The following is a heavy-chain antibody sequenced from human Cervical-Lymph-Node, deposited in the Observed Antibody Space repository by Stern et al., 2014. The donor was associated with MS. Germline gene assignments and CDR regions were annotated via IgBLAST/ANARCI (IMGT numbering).Heavy chain of an antibody. CDR1: GFTFRSYW. V-gene: IGHV3-74*02. CDR3: ARAPYYYDTSGYSYSYFDL. CDR2: IDIDGSGT. Sequence: EVQLEESGGGLVQPGGSLRLSCAASGFTFRSYWMHCVRQAPGKGLVWVSRIDIDGSGTTYAYYVKGRFTISRDNAKNTLYLQMNSLRAEDTAVYYCARAPYYYDTSGYSYSYFDLWGRGTLVTVSS. D-gene: IGHD3-22*01. J-gene: IGHJ2*01.